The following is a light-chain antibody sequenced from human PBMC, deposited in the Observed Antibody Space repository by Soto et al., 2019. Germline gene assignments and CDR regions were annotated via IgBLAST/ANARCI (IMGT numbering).Light chain of an antibody. CDR2: GVS. V-gene: IGLV2-14*01. CDR3: SSYPTSDTWL. J-gene: IGLJ3*02. CDR1: SSDFGDYNY. Sequence: QSALTQPASVSGSPGQSITISCTGTSSDFGDYNYVSWYQQHPGKAPKLMVWGVSNRPSGVSNRFSASKSGTTASLTISGLQTEDEAAYYCSSYPTSDTWLFGGGTKFTVL.